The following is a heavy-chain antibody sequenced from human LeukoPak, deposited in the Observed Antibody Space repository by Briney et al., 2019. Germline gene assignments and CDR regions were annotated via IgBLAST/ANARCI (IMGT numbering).Heavy chain of an antibody. D-gene: IGHD3-22*01. CDR2: MNPNSGNT. V-gene: IGHV1-8*02. CDR3: ARAPDYYDSSGYYYEGAFDI. CDR1: GYTFTSYG. Sequence: GASVKVSCKASGYTFTSYGISWVRQAPGQGLEWMGWMNPNSGNTGYAQKFQGRVTMTRNTSISTAYMELSSLRSEDTAVYYCARAPDYYDSSGYYYEGAFDIWGQGTMATVSS. J-gene: IGHJ3*02.